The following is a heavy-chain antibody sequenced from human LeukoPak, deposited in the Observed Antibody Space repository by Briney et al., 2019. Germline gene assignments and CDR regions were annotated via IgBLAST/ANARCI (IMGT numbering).Heavy chain of an antibody. CDR2: IIPILGIA. CDR3: ARSPVLVVPAAIHWFDP. D-gene: IGHD2-2*02. V-gene: IGHV1-69*04. J-gene: IGHJ5*02. CDR1: GGTFSSYA. Sequence: SVKVSCKASGGTFSSYAISWVRQAPGQGLEWMGRIIPILGIANYAQKFQGRVTITADKSTSTAYMELSSLRSEDTAVYYCARSPVLVVPAAIHWFDPWGQGTLVTVSS.